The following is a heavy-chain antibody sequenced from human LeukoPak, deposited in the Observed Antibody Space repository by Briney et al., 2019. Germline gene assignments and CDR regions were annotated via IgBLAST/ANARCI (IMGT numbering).Heavy chain of an antibody. CDR2: IYPGDSDT. J-gene: IGHJ4*02. CDR1: GYSFACYW. Sequence: GESLKISCKGSGYSFACYWIGWVRQMPVKGLEWMGVIYPGDSDTRYSPSFQGQVTISADKSISTAYLQWSSLKASDTAMYYRARYDSSGYIDFWGQGTLVTVSS. V-gene: IGHV5-51*01. CDR3: ARYDSSGYIDF. D-gene: IGHD3-22*01.